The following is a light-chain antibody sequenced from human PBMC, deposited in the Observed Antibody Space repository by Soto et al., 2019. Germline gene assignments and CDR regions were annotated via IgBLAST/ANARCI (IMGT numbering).Light chain of an antibody. CDR1: SSNIGINT. CDR2: TDN. J-gene: IGLJ1*01. CDR3: GAWDESLNGYV. Sequence: QSVLTQPPSASGTPGQSVTISCSGGSSNIGINTVNWYQELPGTAPKVLIYTDNERRSGAPARFSGSKSGSSASPGINGPESGDESDYYSGAWDESLNGYVFGTGTTFTVL. V-gene: IGLV1-44*01.